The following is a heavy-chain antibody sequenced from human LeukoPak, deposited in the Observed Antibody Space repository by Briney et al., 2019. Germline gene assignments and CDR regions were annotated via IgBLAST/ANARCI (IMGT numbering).Heavy chain of an antibody. J-gene: IGHJ4*02. CDR3: TRGGEGPFDY. CDR1: GFTFTRFW. Sequence: PGGSLRLSFAGSGFTFTRFWMHWVRQAPGKGLVWVSRINVEGTTTTYADSVEGRFTISRDENTLYLQMNHLRVDDTAVYYCTRGGEGPFDYWGQGTLVTVSS. V-gene: IGHV3-74*01. D-gene: IGHD3-10*01. CDR2: INVEGTTT.